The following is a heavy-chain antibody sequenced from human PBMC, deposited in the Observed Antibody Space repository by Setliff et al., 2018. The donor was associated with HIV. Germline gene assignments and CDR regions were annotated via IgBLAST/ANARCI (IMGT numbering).Heavy chain of an antibody. CDR3: ARSTVGAGASFP. CDR1: GGSINTHY. Sequence: PSETLSLTCTVSGGSINTHYWSWIRQPPGKGLEWIGCISHSGNTNFNPSLNSRVTISLDTSKNQFSLRLTSLPAADTAIYYCARSTVGAGASFPWGRGILVTVSS. D-gene: IGHD1-26*01. J-gene: IGHJ5*02. V-gene: IGHV4-59*11. CDR2: ISHSGNT.